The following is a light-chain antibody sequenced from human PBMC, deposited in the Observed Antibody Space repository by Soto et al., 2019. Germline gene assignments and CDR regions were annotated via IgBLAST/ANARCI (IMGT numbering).Light chain of an antibody. CDR3: QQYGSSPWT. V-gene: IGKV3-20*01. CDR2: GAS. J-gene: IGKJ1*01. CDR1: QTVSSIY. Sequence: EVVFTQSPGTLSLSPGERATVSCRASQTVSSIYLAWFQQKPGQAPRLLIYGASSRATGIPDRFSGSGSGTDFTLTISRLEPEDFAVYNCQQYGSSPWTFGQGTKVDI.